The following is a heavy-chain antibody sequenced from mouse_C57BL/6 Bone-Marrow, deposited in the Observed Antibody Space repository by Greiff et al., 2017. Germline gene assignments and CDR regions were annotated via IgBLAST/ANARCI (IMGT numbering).Heavy chain of an antibody. Sequence: DVQLQESGTVLARPGASVKMSCKTSGYTFTSYWMHWVKQRPGQGLEWIGAIYPGNSDTSYNQKFKGKAKLTAVTSASTAYMELSSLTNEDSAVYYCTRFDSSGYVRFAYWGQGTLVTVSA. CDR1: GYTFTSYW. CDR3: TRFDSSGYVRFAY. J-gene: IGHJ3*01. CDR2: IYPGNSDT. D-gene: IGHD3-2*02. V-gene: IGHV1-5*01.